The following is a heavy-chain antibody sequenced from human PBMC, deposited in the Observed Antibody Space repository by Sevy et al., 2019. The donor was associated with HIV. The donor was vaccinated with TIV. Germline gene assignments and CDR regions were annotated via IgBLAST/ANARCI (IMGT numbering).Heavy chain of an antibody. CDR1: GFTFAKYS. CDR3: AREGCTQPHDY. CDR2: FSFGCGRI. D-gene: IGHD2-8*01. V-gene: IGHV3-23*01. Sequence: GGSLRLSCAASGFTFAKYSMSWVRQAPGKGLELVSTFSFGCGRINYADSVKGRFTISRDDSKNTLVLQMNSLRAEDTATYFCAREGCTQPHDYWGQGTLVTVSS. J-gene: IGHJ4*02.